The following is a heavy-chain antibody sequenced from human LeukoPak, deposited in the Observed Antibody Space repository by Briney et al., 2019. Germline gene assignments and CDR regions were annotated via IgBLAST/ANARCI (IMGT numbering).Heavy chain of an antibody. D-gene: IGHD5-12*01. CDR2: IYPGDSDT. J-gene: IGHJ5*02. CDR1: GYSFTSYW. CDR3: ARRGYSGYDYTGSKYNWFDP. V-gene: IGHV5-51*01. Sequence: GESLKISCKGSGYSFTSYWIGWVRQMPGKGLEWMGIIYPGDSDTRYSPSFQGQVTISADKSISTAYLQWSSLKASDTAMYYCARRGYSGYDYTGSKYNWFDPWGQGTLVTVSS.